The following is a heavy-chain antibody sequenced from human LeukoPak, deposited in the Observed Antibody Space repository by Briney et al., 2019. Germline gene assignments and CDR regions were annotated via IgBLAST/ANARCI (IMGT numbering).Heavy chain of an antibody. Sequence: GSLRLSCAASGFTFRSYGLHWVRQAPGKGVGWVAVIWYDGSNKYYADSVKGRFTISRDNSKNTLYLQMNSLRAEDTAVYYCAKDIRIAAAGLDYWGQGTLVTVSS. CDR3: AKDIRIAAAGLDY. V-gene: IGHV3-33*06. J-gene: IGHJ4*02. CDR2: IWYDGSNK. CDR1: GFTFRSYG. D-gene: IGHD6-13*01.